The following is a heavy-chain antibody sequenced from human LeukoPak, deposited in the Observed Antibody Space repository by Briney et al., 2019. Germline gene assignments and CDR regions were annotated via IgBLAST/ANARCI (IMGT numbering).Heavy chain of an antibody. CDR2: IYYSGSS. J-gene: IGHJ4*02. CDR3: ARRFYDSIGYYYFDG. Sequence: SETLSLTCTVSGVSIRSYYWSWIRQPPGKGLEWSGYIYYSGSSNYNPSLKSRVTMSVDTSKNQLSLKLSSVTTADTAVYYCARRFYDSIGYYYFDGWGSGTLVTVSS. D-gene: IGHD3-22*01. V-gene: IGHV4-59*01. CDR1: GVSIRSYY.